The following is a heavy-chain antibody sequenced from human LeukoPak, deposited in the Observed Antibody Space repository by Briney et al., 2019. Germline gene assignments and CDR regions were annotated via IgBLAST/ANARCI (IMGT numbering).Heavy chain of an antibody. CDR3: ARLRSGYCSSTSCYRYYYMDV. J-gene: IGHJ6*03. CDR1: GGSFSGYC. Sequence: PSETLPLTCAVYGGSFSGYCWSWIRQPPGKGLEWIGEINHSGSTNYNPSLKSRVTISVDTSKNQFSLKLSSVTAADTAVYYCARLRSGYCSSTSCYRYYYMDVWGKGTTVTVSS. D-gene: IGHD2-2*01. V-gene: IGHV4-34*01. CDR2: INHSGST.